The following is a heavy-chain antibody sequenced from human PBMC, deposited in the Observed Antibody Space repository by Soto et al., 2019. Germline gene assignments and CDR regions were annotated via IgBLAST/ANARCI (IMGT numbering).Heavy chain of an antibody. CDR2: IKSKSDDGTI. J-gene: IGHJ3*02. CDR3: ATWSYSEGVWHAFDI. V-gene: IGHV3-15*01. Sequence: GGSLRLSCEASGLTFSEAWLNWVRQTPGKGLEWLGRIKSKSDDGTIKYAGPVTGRFTISRDDSKSTLYLEMNSLTPGDTAIYYCATWSYSEGVWHAFDIWGPGTMVTVSS. D-gene: IGHD3-16*01. CDR1: GLTFSEAW.